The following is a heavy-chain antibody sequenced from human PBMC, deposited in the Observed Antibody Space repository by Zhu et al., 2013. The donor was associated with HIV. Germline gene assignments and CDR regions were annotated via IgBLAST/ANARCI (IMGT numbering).Heavy chain of an antibody. J-gene: IGHJ3*02. CDR3: ARDHYYDSSGYDQLDAFDI. D-gene: IGHD3-22*01. V-gene: IGHV3-23*01. CDR1: GFSFSIYA. CDR2: INGGSSVT. Sequence: EVQLLESGGGLVQPGGSLRLSCAASGFSFSIYAMNWVRQAPGKGLEWVSIINGGSSVTYSADSVKGRFTISRDNAKNSLYLQMNSLRAEDTAVYYCARDHYYDSSGYDQLDAFDIWGQGTMVTVSS.